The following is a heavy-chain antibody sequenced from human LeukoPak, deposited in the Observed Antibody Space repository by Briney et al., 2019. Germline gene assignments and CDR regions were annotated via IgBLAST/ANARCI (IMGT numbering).Heavy chain of an antibody. D-gene: IGHD2-15*01. CDR3: ARNEEGVVAL. CDR1: GFTFSSYA. V-gene: IGHV3-30*04. CDR2: ISYDGSNK. J-gene: IGHJ4*02. Sequence: GRSLRLSCAASGFTFSSYAMHWVRQAPGKGLEWVAVISYDGSNKYYADSVKGRFTISRDNSKNTLYLQMNSLRAEDTTVYYCARNEEGVVALWGQGTLVTVPS.